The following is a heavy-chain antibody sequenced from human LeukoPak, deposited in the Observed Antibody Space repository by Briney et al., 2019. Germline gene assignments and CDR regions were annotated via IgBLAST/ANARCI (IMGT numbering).Heavy chain of an antibody. J-gene: IGHJ4*02. D-gene: IGHD3-22*01. V-gene: IGHV1-2*02. CDR1: GYTFTGYY. CDR2: INPNSGGT. Sequence: ASVKVSCKASGYTFTGYYMHRVRQAPGQGLEWMGWINPNSGGTNYAQKFQGRATMTRDTSISTAYMELSRLRSDDTAVYYCARGIGRYYYDSSGSPWDYWGQGTLVTVSS. CDR3: ARGIGRYYYDSSGSPWDY.